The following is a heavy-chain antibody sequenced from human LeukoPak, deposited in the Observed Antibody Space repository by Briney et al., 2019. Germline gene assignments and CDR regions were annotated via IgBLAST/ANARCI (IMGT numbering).Heavy chain of an antibody. Sequence: ASVKVSCKDSGYTFTSYAIHWVRQAPGQRLEWMGWISAGNGNTKYSQSFQGRVTFISNTSATTAFMELSSLRSEDAAVYYCARDSGSGNNDYWGQGTLVTVSS. V-gene: IGHV1-3*01. D-gene: IGHD1-26*01. CDR3: ARDSGSGNNDY. CDR1: GYTFTSYA. J-gene: IGHJ4*02. CDR2: ISAGNGNT.